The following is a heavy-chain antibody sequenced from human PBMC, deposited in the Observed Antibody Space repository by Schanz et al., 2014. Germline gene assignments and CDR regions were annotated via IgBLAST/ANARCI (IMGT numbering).Heavy chain of an antibody. J-gene: IGHJ4*01. CDR1: GFTVSSNH. CDR3: AREQIMAAAGLVDY. V-gene: IGHV3-66*01. CDR2: IYSGIGA. D-gene: IGHD6-13*01. Sequence: EVQLLESGGGLVQPGGSLRLSCAVSGFTVSSNHMSWVRQAPGKGLEWVSVIYSGIGAYYADSVKDRFTVSRDNSKNTVYLQMNRLRAEDTAVYYCAREQIMAAAGLVDYWGHGTLVTVSS.